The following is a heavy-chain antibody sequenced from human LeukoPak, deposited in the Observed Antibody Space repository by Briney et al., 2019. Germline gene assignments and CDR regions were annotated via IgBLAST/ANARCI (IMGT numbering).Heavy chain of an antibody. Sequence: GGSLRLSWAASGFTFSSYSMNWVRQAPGKGLEWVSSISSSSSYIYYADSVKGRFTISRDNAKNSLYLQMNSLRAEDTAVYYCARRGPLWEGGFDYWGQGTLVTVSS. CDR1: GFTFSSYS. J-gene: IGHJ4*02. CDR3: ARRGPLWEGGFDY. CDR2: ISSSSSYI. D-gene: IGHD3-16*01. V-gene: IGHV3-21*01.